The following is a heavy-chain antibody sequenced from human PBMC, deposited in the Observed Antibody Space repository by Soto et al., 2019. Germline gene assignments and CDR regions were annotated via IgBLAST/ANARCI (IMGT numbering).Heavy chain of an antibody. V-gene: IGHV1-18*01. D-gene: IGHD6-13*01. CDR2: ISAYNGNT. CDR1: GYTFTGYA. J-gene: IGHJ4*02. CDR3: AMSKQQLTYQTQDY. Sequence: ASVKVSCKASGYTFTGYAMHWVRQAPGQRLEWMGWISAYNGNTNYAQKLQGRVTMTTDTSTSTAYMELRSLRSDDTAVYYCAMSKQQLTYQTQDYWGQGTLVTVSS.